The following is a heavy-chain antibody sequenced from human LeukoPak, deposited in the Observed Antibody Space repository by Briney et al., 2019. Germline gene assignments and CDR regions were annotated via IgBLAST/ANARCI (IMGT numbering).Heavy chain of an antibody. D-gene: IGHD3-10*01. V-gene: IGHV1-18*01. CDR1: GYTYSDYG. Sequence: GASVKVSRKASGYTYSDYGISWVRQAPGQGLGWMGWISTYNGNTIYAEKLQGRVTMTTDTSTSTAYMELRSLRSDDTAVYYCARSMVRAVTQVASDYWGQGTLVTVSS. CDR3: ARSMVRAVTQVASDY. J-gene: IGHJ4*02. CDR2: ISTYNGNT.